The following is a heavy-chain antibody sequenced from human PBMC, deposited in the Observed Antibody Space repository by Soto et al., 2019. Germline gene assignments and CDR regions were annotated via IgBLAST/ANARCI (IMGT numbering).Heavy chain of an antibody. CDR1: GYTFTSYA. Sequence: GASVKVSCKASGYTFTSYAMHWVRQAPGQRLDWMGWINAGNGNTKYSQKFQGRVTITRDTSASTAYMELSSLRSEDTAVYYCARDDGGYCSSTSCYAWFDPWGQGTLVTVSS. CDR2: INAGNGNT. CDR3: ARDDGGYCSSTSCYAWFDP. D-gene: IGHD2-2*01. V-gene: IGHV1-3*01. J-gene: IGHJ5*02.